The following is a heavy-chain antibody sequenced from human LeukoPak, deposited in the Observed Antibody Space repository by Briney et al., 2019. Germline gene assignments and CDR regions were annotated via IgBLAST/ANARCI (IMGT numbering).Heavy chain of an antibody. V-gene: IGHV3-23*01. J-gene: IGHJ4*02. Sequence: GGSLRLSCAASGFTVSSNYMSWVRQAPGKGLEWVSAISGSGGSTYYADSVKGRFTISRDNSKNTLYLQMNSLRAEDTAVYYCAKGDTAIEALEYYWGQGTLVTVSS. CDR3: AKGDTAIEALEYY. CDR2: ISGSGGST. D-gene: IGHD5-18*01. CDR1: GFTVSSNY.